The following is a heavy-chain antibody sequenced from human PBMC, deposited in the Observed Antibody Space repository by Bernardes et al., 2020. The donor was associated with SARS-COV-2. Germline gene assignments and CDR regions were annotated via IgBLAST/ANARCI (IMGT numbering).Heavy chain of an antibody. CDR1: GFTFSRYW. D-gene: IGHD2-2*01. V-gene: IGHV3-74*01. J-gene: IGHJ6*02. CDR3: ARGGCIGNSCSNHDFSAGVDV. CDR2: IDSGGSTT. Sequence: GGSLRLSCAASGFTFSRYWMHWVRQAPGKGLVWVSRIDSGGSTTNYAGSVKGRFTVSRDNAKNTLYLQMNSLRAEDTALYYCARGGCIGNSCSNHDFSAGVDVRGQGTTVTVSS.